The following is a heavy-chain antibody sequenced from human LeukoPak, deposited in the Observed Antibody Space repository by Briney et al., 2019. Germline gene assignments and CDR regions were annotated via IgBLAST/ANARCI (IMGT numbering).Heavy chain of an antibody. D-gene: IGHD4-17*01. Sequence: PAETLSLTCTVSGGSISSSRYYWGWSRQPPGKGLEWIGSIYYSGSTYYNPSLKSRVTISVDTSKNQFSLKLSSVTAADTAVYYCARSPTVTTLLLTWGQGTLVTVSS. CDR1: GGSISSSRYY. CDR2: IYYSGST. V-gene: IGHV4-39*01. J-gene: IGHJ5*02. CDR3: ARSPTVTTLLLT.